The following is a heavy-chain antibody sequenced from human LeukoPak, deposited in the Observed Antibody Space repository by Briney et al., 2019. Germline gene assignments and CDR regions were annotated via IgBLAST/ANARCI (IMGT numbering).Heavy chain of an antibody. J-gene: IGHJ4*02. V-gene: IGHV4-34*01. CDR2: INHSGST. Sequence: NPSETLSLTCAVYGGSFSGYYWSWIRQPPGKGLEWIGEINHSGSTNYNPSLKSRVTISVDTSKNQFSLKLSSVTAADTAAYYCARDLRWCPDYWGQGTLVTVSS. CDR1: GGSFSGYY. CDR3: ARDLRWCPDY. D-gene: IGHD4-23*01.